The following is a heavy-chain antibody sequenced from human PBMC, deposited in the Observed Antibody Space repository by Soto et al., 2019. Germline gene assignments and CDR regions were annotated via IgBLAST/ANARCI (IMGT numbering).Heavy chain of an antibody. D-gene: IGHD2-21*01. V-gene: IGHV4-4*02. Sequence: QVQLQESGPGPVKPSGTLSLICAVSWGSIRRCNWWSWLRQSPGKGLEWIGEIYHRGSTNYNPSLTSRFTISVDKSKNHFSLKLSSVTAADTAMYYCARDGPRHIVGHWGQGTLVTVSS. CDR1: WGSIRRCNW. CDR3: ARDGPRHIVGH. CDR2: IYHRGST. J-gene: IGHJ1*01.